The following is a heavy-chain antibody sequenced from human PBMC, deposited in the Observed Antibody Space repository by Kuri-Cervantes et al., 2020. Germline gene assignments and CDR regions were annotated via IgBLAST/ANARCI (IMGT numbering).Heavy chain of an antibody. J-gene: IGHJ4*02. V-gene: IGHV3-33*08. CDR2: ISFDGSNH. CDR3: ARDLSDYYDSSGWAFDY. D-gene: IGHD3-22*01. CDR1: GFSFSSYG. Sequence: GESLKISCAAFGFSFSSYGMHWVRQAPGKGLEWVAVISFDGSNHYYAESVKGRITISRDNSKNTLYLQMNSLRAEDTAVYYCARDLSDYYDSSGWAFDYWGQGTLVTVSS.